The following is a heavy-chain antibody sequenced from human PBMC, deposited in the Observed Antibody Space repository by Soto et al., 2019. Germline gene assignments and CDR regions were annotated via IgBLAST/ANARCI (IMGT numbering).Heavy chain of an antibody. D-gene: IGHD3-10*01. CDR2: VSKDGSVK. J-gene: IGHJ4*02. CDR3: VRSRSGAVADSFDL. Sequence: HPGGSLRLSCEGSGFTFSRPALHWVRQAPGKGLEWVAVVSKDGSVKYWIESVKGRFTLSRDNSKNTVYLEMNSRRPEDTGVCYCVRSRSGAVADSFDLWGQGTLVTVSS. CDR1: GFTFSRPA. V-gene: IGHV3-30-3*01.